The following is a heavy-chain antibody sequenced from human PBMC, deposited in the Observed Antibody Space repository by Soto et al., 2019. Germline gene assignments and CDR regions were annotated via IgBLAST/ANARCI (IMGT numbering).Heavy chain of an antibody. V-gene: IGHV1-69*01. CDR1: GGTFSKYA. Sequence: QVQLFQSGAEMKQPGSSVRVSCKASGGTFSKYAFSWVRQAPGQGLECLGGTIPRFGTPNYEQKFKGRFAISANELTATYYMELKSLTSDQPADYFCARPVRDKNYHDRMAFWSQGTTATASS. CDR3: ARPVRDKNYHDRMAF. D-gene: IGHD2-21*01. CDR2: TIPRFGTP. J-gene: IGHJ6*02.